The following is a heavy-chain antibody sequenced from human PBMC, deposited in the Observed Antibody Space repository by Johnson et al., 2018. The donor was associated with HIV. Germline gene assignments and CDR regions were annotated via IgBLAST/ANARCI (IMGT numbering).Heavy chain of an antibody. CDR3: AGEARRYHYDSSGLKRGACES. V-gene: IGHV3-11*04. Sequence: QVQLVESGGGVVQPGRSLRLSCAASGFTFSDYYMSWIRQAPGKGLEWVSYSSSSGSTIYYADSVQGRFTISRDNAKNSLYLQMNSLRAEDTAVYYCAGEARRYHYDSSGLKRGACESWGQGTMVTVSS. D-gene: IGHD3-22*01. J-gene: IGHJ3*02. CDR1: GFTFSDYY. CDR2: SSSSGSTI.